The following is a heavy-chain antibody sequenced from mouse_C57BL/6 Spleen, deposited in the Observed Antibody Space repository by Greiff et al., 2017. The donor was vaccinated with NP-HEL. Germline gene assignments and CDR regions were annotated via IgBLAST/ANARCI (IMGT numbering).Heavy chain of an antibody. CDR2: ISYDGSN. Sequence: EVKLQESGPGLVKPSQSLSLTCSVTGYSITSGYYWNWIRQFPGNKLEWMGYISYDGSNNYNPSLKNRISITRDTSKNQFFLKLNSVTTEDTATYYCAREGYYYGSSSWLAYWGQGTLVTVSA. CDR3: AREGYYYGSSSWLAY. CDR1: GYSITSGYY. J-gene: IGHJ3*01. V-gene: IGHV3-6*01. D-gene: IGHD1-1*01.